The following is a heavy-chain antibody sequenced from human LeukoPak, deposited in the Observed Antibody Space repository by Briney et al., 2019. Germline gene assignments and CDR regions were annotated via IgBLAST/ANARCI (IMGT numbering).Heavy chain of an antibody. V-gene: IGHV4-34*01. CDR2: INHSRST. J-gene: IGHJ3*02. CDR1: GGSFSGYY. D-gene: IGHD3-3*01. Sequence: SETLSLTCAVYGGSFSGYYWSWIRQPPGKGLEWIGEINHSRSTNYNPSLKSRVTISVDTSKNQFSLKLSSVTAADTAVYYCARMYYDFWSGYSPDAFDIWGQGTMVTVSS. CDR3: ARMYYDFWSGYSPDAFDI.